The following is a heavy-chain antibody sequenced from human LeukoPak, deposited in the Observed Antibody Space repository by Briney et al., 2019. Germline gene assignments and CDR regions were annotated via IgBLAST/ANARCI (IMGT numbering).Heavy chain of an antibody. D-gene: IGHD3-3*01. J-gene: IGHJ4*02. CDR3: ARPAGVVILGYFDY. CDR2: ISGSGGST. Sequence: PGGSLRLSCAASGFTFSSYAMSWVRQAPGKGLEWVSAISGSGGSTYYADSVKGRFTISRDNSKNTPYLQMNSLRAEDTAVYYCARPAGVVILGYFDYWGQGTLVTVSS. V-gene: IGHV3-23*01. CDR1: GFTFSSYA.